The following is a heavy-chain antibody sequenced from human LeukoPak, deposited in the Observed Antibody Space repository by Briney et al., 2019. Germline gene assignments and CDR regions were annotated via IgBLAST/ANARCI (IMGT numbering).Heavy chain of an antibody. V-gene: IGHV3-33*08. CDR2: IWYDGSNK. J-gene: IGHJ4*02. Sequence: GGSLRLSCAASGFTFSSYEMNWVRQAPGKGLEWVAVIWYDGSNKYYADSVKGRFTISRDSSKNTLYLQMNSLRAEDTAVYYCARAGLGNMFDYWGQGTLVTVSS. CDR3: ARAGLGNMFDY. D-gene: IGHD1-14*01. CDR1: GFTFSSYE.